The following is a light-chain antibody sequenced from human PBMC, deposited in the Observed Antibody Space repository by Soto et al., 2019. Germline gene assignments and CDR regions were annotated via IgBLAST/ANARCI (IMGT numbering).Light chain of an antibody. J-gene: IGKJ4*01. CDR1: QSISSY. CDR2: AAS. V-gene: IGKV1-39*01. CDR3: QQSYSTPLT. Sequence: IQLTQSPSSLSASVGDRVTITCRASQSISSYLNWYQQKPGKAPKLLIYAASSLKSGVPSRFSGSGSGTDLTLTISNLQPEDFATYYCQQSYSTPLTFGGGTKVDIK.